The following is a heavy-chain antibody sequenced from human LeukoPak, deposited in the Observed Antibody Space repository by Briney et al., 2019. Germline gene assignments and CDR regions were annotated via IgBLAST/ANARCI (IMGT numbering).Heavy chain of an antibody. CDR2: ISGSGGNT. CDR1: GFTFSSDA. D-gene: IGHD2-15*01. V-gene: IGHV3-23*01. CDR3: AKRPYCSGAVCYHIDY. J-gene: IGHJ4*02. Sequence: GGSLRRSCAASGFTFSSDAMSCVRLAPGKGMEWVSGISGSGGNTYYADSVKGRFTISRDNSKNTVYLQMNSLRAEDTAVYYCAKRPYCSGAVCYHIDYWGQGTLVPVSS.